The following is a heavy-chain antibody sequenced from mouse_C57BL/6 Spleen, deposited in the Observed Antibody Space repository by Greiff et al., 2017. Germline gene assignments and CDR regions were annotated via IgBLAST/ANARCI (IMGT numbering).Heavy chain of an antibody. CDR2: IYPGDGDT. D-gene: IGHD2-1*01. CDR1: GYAFSSYW. Sequence: QVQLQQSGAELVKPGASVKISCKASGYAFSSYWMNWVKPRPGKGLEWIGQIYPGDGDTNYNGKFKGKATLTADKSSSTAYMQLSSLTSEDSAVYFCARSTTVNWYFDVWGTGTTVTVSS. V-gene: IGHV1-80*01. J-gene: IGHJ1*03. CDR3: ARSTTVNWYFDV.